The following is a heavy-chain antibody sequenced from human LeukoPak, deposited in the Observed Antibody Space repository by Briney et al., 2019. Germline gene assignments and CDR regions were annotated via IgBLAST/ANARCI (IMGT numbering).Heavy chain of an antibody. CDR1: GGSVSSGSYY. V-gene: IGHV4-61*01. Sequence: SETLSLTCTVSGGSVSSGSYYWSWIRQPPGKGLEWIAYIYYSGSTNNPSLKSRVTISVDTSKNQSSLKLSSMTAADTAVYYCARGSSYRGAFDIWGQGTMVTVSS. D-gene: IGHD3-10*01. CDR2: IYYSGST. J-gene: IGHJ3*02. CDR3: ARGSSYRGAFDI.